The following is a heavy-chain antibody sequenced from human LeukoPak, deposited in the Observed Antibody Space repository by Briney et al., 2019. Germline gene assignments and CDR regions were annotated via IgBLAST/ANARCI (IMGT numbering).Heavy chain of an antibody. CDR1: GFTFSNYA. CDR2: ISGANT. CDR3: GRDPNGNYVGAFDFQR. D-gene: IGHD3-16*01. V-gene: IGHV3-23*01. J-gene: IGHJ1*01. Sequence: GGSLRLSCAASGFTFSNYALTWVRQAPGKGLEWVSSISGANTQYADSVKGRFSISRDNYKNTLYLQMSSLRADDTAVYFCGRDPNGNYVGAFDFQRWGQGTLVTVSP.